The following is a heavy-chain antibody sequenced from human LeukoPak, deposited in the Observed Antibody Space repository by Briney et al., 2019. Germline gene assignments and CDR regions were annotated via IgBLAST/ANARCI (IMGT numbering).Heavy chain of an antibody. CDR1: GITFINYS. CDR3: AKDTKSLDS. J-gene: IGHJ4*02. CDR2: ITGSGTFT. V-gene: IGHV3-23*01. Sequence: GGSLRLSCAASGITFINYSMTWVRQAPGKELEWVSAITGSGTFTDYADSVKGRFTISRDNSKNTLYLQMNSLRADDTAVYFCAKDTKSLDSWGQGTLVTVSS. D-gene: IGHD2-8*01.